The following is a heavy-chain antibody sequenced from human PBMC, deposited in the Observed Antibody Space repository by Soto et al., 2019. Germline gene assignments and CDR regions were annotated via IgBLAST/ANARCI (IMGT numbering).Heavy chain of an antibody. CDR3: TRETMTIRLYFDY. CDR1: GFTFSSYA. V-gene: IGHV3-30*04. J-gene: IGHJ4*02. CDR2: ISYDGRNE. Sequence: PGGSLRLSCAASGFTFSSYAMHWVRQAPGKGLEWVAVISYDGRNEYYADSVKGRFTISRDNSKNTLYLQLNSLRAEDTAMYYCTRETMTIRLYFDYWGQGALVTV. D-gene: IGHD2-8*01.